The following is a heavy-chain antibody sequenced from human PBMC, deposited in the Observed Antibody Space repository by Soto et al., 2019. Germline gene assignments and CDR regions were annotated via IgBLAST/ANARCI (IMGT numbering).Heavy chain of an antibody. V-gene: IGHV4-30-4*01. J-gene: IGHJ4*02. CDR3: AGDRSNSPDYFHY. D-gene: IGHD6-6*01. CDR2: IYYSGRT. Sequence: SETLSLTCTVSGGSISSDDYYWSWIRQPPGKGLEWIGHIYYSGRTYYNPSLKSRLTISVDTSKNQFSLKLSSVSAADTAVYFCAGDRSNSPDYFHYWGPGTLLTVYS. CDR1: GGSISSDDYY.